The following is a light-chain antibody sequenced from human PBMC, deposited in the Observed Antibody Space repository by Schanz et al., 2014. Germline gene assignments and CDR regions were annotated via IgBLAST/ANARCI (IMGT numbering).Light chain of an antibody. CDR1: QSFNNW. J-gene: IGKJ1*01. CDR2: DAS. V-gene: IGKV1-5*01. Sequence: DIQMTQSPSTLSASVGDRVTITCRASQSFNNWLAWYQQKPGKAPKLLIYDASSLESGVPSRFSGSGSGTEFTLTISRLQPDDFATYYCQQYNSSSRTFGQGTKVEIK. CDR3: QQYNSSSRT.